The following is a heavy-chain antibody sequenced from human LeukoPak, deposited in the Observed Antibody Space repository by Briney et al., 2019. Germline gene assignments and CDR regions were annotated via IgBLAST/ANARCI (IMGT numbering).Heavy chain of an antibody. Sequence: PGGSLRLSCAASGFTFSSYSMNWVRQAAGKGLEWVSFISSGSTYIYYADSVKGRFTISRDNAKNSLYLQMNSLRAEDTAVYYCARSPESRGYSSTWYRPPSDYWGQGTLVTVSS. J-gene: IGHJ4*02. CDR2: ISSGSTYI. CDR3: ARSPESRGYSSTWYRPPSDY. D-gene: IGHD6-13*01. V-gene: IGHV3-21*01. CDR1: GFTFSSYS.